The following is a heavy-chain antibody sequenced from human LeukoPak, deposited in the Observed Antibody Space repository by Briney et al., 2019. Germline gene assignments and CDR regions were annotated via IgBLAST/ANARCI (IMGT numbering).Heavy chain of an antibody. D-gene: IGHD3-22*01. CDR2: IYYSGST. V-gene: IGHV4-59*01. CDR1: GGSISSYY. J-gene: IGHJ4*02. CDR3: ARGVHNYYGSSGYFGY. Sequence: SETLSLTCTVSGGSISSYYWSWIRQPPAKGLEWIGYIYYSGSTNYNPSLKSRVTISVDTSKNQFSLKLSSVTAADTAVYYCARGVHNYYGSSGYFGYWGQGTLVTVSS.